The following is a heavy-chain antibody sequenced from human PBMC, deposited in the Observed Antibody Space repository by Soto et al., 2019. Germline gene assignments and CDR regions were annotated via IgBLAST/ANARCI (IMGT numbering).Heavy chain of an antibody. Sequence: EVHLVESGGGLVQAGGSLRLSCAASGFALSSYWMHWVRRVPGKGLVWVSRINPDGSRIDYADSVRGRFTISRDNAKNTLFLQMNNLRAEDTALYHCARVPVGAYGKFDPWGQGILVTVSS. CDR2: INPDGSRI. D-gene: IGHD2-8*02. CDR3: ARVPVGAYGKFDP. V-gene: IGHV3-74*01. CDR1: GFALSSYW. J-gene: IGHJ5*02.